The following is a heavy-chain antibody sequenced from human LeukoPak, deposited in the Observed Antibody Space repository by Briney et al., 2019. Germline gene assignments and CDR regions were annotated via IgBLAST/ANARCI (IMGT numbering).Heavy chain of an antibody. D-gene: IGHD3-3*01. CDR1: GFNVSSNC. V-gene: IGHV3-53*01. CDR3: ARDTSPPQYYDFWSGYQGGMDV. J-gene: IGHJ6*02. CDR2: LYSGGST. Sequence: GGSLRLSCAASGFNVSSNCMNWVRQAPGKGLEWVSSLYSGGSTYYADSVKGRFTISRDNAKNSLYLQMNSLRAEDTAVYYCARDTSPPQYYDFWSGYQGGMDVWGQGTTVTVSS.